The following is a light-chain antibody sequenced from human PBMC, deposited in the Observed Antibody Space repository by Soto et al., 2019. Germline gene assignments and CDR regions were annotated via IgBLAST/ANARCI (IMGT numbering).Light chain of an antibody. Sequence: QLVLTQSPSASASLGASVKRTCTLSSGHSSYAIAWHQQQPEKGPRYLMKLNSDGSHSKGDGIPDRFSGASSGAVRYLTIARLQSEDEADYYCQTWGTGIQVFGGGSKLTVL. V-gene: IGLV4-69*01. J-gene: IGLJ3*02. CDR3: QTWGTGIQV. CDR1: SGHSSYA. CDR2: LNSDGSH.